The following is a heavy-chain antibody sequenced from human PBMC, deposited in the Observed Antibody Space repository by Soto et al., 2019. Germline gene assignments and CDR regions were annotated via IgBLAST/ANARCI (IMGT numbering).Heavy chain of an antibody. CDR2: INPGGGRT. V-gene: IGHV1-46*01. J-gene: IGHJ4*02. CDR3: ARGPSCGGDCYLFDY. D-gene: IGHD2-21*02. CDR1: GYTFTSYY. Sequence: QVQLVQSGAEVTKPGASVKLSCKASGYTFTSYYIHWVRQAPGQGLEWVAMINPGGGRTKNAQMFQGRVTLTRDTSTGTVDMELSSLTSADTAVYYCARGPSCGGDCYLFDYWGQGSLDTVSS.